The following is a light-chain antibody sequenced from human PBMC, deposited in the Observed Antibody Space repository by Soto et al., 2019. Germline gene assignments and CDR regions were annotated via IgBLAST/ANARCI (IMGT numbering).Light chain of an antibody. J-gene: IGLJ3*02. Sequence: QSVLTQPPSASGTPGQAVTISSSGSSSNIGTHYVFWYQHLPGTAPKLLIYGNNQRPSGVPDRFSGSRSGTSASLAISGLRPEDEADYYCAVWDDSLSGVVFGGGTKVTVL. CDR1: SSNIGTHY. CDR3: AVWDDSLSGVV. V-gene: IGLV1-47*01. CDR2: GNN.